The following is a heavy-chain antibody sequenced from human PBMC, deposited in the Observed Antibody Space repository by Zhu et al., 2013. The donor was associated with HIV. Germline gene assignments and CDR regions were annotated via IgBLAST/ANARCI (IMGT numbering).Heavy chain of an antibody. CDR3: ATPFPHCTGGVCYIDY. CDR1: GYSISSGYY. Sequence: QVQLQESGPGLVKPSETLSLTCAVSGYSISSGYYWGWIRQPPGKGLEWIGSIYHSGSTYYNPSLKSRVTISVDTSKNQFSLKLSSVTAADTAVYYCATPFPHCTGGVCYIDYWAREPWSPSPQ. J-gene: IGHJ4*02. CDR2: IYHSGST. D-gene: IGHD2-8*02. V-gene: IGHV4-38-2*01.